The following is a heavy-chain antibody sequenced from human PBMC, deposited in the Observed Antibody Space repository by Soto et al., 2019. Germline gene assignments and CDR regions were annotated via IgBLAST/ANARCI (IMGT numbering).Heavy chain of an antibody. CDR3: GRKGYGDFGGMDV. Sequence: GSLRLSCAASGFTFSSYSMNWVRQAPGKGLEWVSSISNSRSYIYYADSVKGRFTISRDNAKNSLYLQMNSLRAEDTAVYYCGRKGYGDFGGMDVWGQGTMVTVSS. V-gene: IGHV3-21*01. CDR1: GFTFSSYS. J-gene: IGHJ6*02. CDR2: ISNSRSYI. D-gene: IGHD4-17*01.